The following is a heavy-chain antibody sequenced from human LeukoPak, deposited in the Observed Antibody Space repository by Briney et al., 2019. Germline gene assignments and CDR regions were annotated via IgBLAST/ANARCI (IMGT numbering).Heavy chain of an antibody. CDR1: GCTFTSYD. CDR2: MNPNSGNT. Sequence: ASVKVSCKASGCTFTSYDINWVRQATGQGLEWMGWMNPNSGNTGYAQKFQGRVTITRDTSASTAYMELSSLRSEDTAVYYCARDGYSSSWYPGYYFDYWGQGTLVTVSS. CDR3: ARDGYSSSWYPGYYFDY. D-gene: IGHD6-13*01. J-gene: IGHJ4*02. V-gene: IGHV1-8*01.